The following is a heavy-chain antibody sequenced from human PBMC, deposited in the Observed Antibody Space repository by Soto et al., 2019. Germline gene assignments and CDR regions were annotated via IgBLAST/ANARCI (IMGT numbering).Heavy chain of an antibody. CDR3: XXXXXXXXXDY. J-gene: IGHJ4*02. CDR2: VSGSGGST. CDR1: GFTFSSYA. Sequence: EVQLLESGGGLVQPGGSLRLSCAASGFTFSSYAMSWVRQAPGKGLEWISAVSGSGGSTYYADSGKGRFTISRDNXXXXXXXXXXXXXXXXXXXXXXXXXXXXXXXDYWGQGTLVTVSS. V-gene: IGHV3-23*01.